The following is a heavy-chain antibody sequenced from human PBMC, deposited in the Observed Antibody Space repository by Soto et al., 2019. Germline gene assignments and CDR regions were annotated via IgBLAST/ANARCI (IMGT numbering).Heavy chain of an antibody. Sequence: PGGSLRLSCAASGFTFSSYARSWVRQAPGKGLEWVSAISGSGGSTYYADSVKGRFTISRDNSKNTLYLQMNSLRAEDTAVYYCAKNGRGYTAMAHFDYWGQGTLVTVS. J-gene: IGHJ4*02. V-gene: IGHV3-23*01. CDR3: AKNGRGYTAMAHFDY. CDR2: ISGSGGST. CDR1: GFTFSSYA. D-gene: IGHD5-18*01.